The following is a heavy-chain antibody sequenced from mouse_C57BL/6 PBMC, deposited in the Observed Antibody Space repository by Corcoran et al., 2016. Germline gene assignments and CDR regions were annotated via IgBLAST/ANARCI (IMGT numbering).Heavy chain of an antibody. CDR3: ARGTTVVAKDWYFDV. D-gene: IGHD1-1*01. J-gene: IGHJ1*03. V-gene: IGHV9-3*01. CDR2: INTYSGVP. CDR1: GYTFTTYG. Sequence: QIQLVQSGPELKKPGETVKISCKASGYTFTTYGMSWVKQAPGKGLKWMGWINTYSGVPTYADDLKGRFAFSLETSASTAYLQINNLKNEDTATYFCARGTTVVAKDWYFDVWGTGTTVTVSS.